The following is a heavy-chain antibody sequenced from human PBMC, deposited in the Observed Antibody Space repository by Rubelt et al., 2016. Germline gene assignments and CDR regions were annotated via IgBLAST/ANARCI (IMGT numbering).Heavy chain of an antibody. V-gene: IGHV3-66*01. CDR3: ARNWGFDY. Sequence: EVQLVESGGGLVQPGGSLRLSCAASGFTVSSNYMSWVRQAPGKGLEWVSVIYSGGSTYYAASVTGSVTIARGNAKSTLDLQMNSLRAEDTAVYYCARNWGFDYWGQGTLVTVSS. CDR1: GFTVSSNY. J-gene: IGHJ4*02. CDR2: IYSGGST. D-gene: IGHD7-27*01.